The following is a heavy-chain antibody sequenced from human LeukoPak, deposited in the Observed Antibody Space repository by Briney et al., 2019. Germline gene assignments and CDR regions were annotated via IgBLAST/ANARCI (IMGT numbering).Heavy chain of an antibody. CDR3: ARMSSSWALGD. V-gene: IGHV4-59*01. Sequence: SETLSLTCTVSGGSISSYYWSWIRQPPGKGLEWIGYIYYSGSTNYNPSLKSRVTISVDTSKNQFSLKLSSVAAADTAVYYCARMSSSWALGDWGQGTLVTVSS. CDR2: IYYSGST. J-gene: IGHJ4*02. D-gene: IGHD6-6*01. CDR1: GGSISSYY.